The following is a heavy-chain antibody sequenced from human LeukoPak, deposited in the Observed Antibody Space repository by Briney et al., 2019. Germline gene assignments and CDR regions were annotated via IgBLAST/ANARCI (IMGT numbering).Heavy chain of an antibody. CDR1: GGSISSGGYY. CDR2: IYHSGST. Sequence: SQTLSLTCTGSGGSISSGGYYWSWIRQPPGKGLEWIGYIYHSGSTYYNPSLKSRVTISVDRSKNQFSLKLSSVTAADTAVYYCAREGDSIAAAGTFDYWGXGTLVTVSS. J-gene: IGHJ4*02. CDR3: AREGDSIAAAGTFDY. D-gene: IGHD6-13*01. V-gene: IGHV4-30-2*01.